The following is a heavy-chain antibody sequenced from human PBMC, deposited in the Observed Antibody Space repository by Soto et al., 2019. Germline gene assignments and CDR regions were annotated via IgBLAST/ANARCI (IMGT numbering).Heavy chain of an antibody. J-gene: IGHJ3*02. D-gene: IGHD3-22*01. CDR1: GYSFPSYW. CDR3: ARHGSDITMIVVDYNDAFDI. V-gene: IGHV5-51*01. Sequence: GESLKISCKGSGYSFPSYWIGWVRQMPGRGLEWMGIIYPGDSDTRYSPSFQGQVTISADKSISTAYLQWSSLKASDTAMYYCARHGSDITMIVVDYNDAFDIWGQGTMVTVSS. CDR2: IYPGDSDT.